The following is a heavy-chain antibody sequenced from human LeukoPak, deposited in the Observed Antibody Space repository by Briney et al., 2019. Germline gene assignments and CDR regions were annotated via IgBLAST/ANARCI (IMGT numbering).Heavy chain of an antibody. CDR2: LYSSGST. V-gene: IGHV4-61*02. CDR1: GGSINSGNYH. J-gene: IGHJ6*03. Sequence: SETLSLTCTVSGGSINSGNYHRSWIRQPAGKGLEWIGRLYSSGSTKYNPSLKSRVTISGDTSDNQISLELSSVTAADTAVYYCVRDFSGYTYYMDIWGKGTTVTVSS. D-gene: IGHD3-22*01. CDR3: VRDFSGYTYYMDI.